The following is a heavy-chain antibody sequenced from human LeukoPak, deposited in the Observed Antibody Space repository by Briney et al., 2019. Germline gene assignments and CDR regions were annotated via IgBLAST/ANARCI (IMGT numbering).Heavy chain of an antibody. D-gene: IGHD2-2*01. J-gene: IGHJ4*02. V-gene: IGHV1-69*05. Sequence: ASVKVSCRASGGTFSNYAFNWVRQAPGQGPEWMGGIIPLFGTTNYAQKFQGRVTITTDESTSTAYMEVSSLRSEDTAVYYCASSIVVVPAGIRGYYFDYWGQGTLVTVSS. CDR3: ASSIVVVPAGIRGYYFDY. CDR2: IIPLFGTT. CDR1: GGTFSNYA.